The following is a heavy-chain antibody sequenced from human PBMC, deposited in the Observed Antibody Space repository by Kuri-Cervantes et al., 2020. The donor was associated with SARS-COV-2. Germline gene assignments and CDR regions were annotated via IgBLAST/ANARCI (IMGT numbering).Heavy chain of an antibody. CDR1: GFTFSSYS. V-gene: IGHV3-48*01. CDR3: SRTYDSSSSLYYYYYMDV. D-gene: IGHD3-22*01. CDR2: ISSSSSTI. Sequence: GESLKISCAASGFTFSSYSMNWVRRAPGKGLEWVSYISSSSSTIYYADSVKGRFTISRDNAKNSLYLQMNSLRAEDTAVYYCSRTYDSSSSLYYYYYMDVWGKGTTVTVSS. J-gene: IGHJ6*03.